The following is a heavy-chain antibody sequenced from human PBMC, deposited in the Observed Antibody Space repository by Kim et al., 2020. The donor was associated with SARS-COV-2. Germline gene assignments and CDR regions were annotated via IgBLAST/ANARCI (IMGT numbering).Heavy chain of an antibody. D-gene: IGHD1-26*01. Sequence: SETLSLTCAVYGGSFSGYYWSWIRQPPGKGLEWIGEMNHSGSTNYNPSLKSRVTITVDTYKNQFLLNLSSVNAADTAVDFCARGIGGSSVVTLGLGYYY. CDR3: ARGIGGSSVVTLGLGYYY. CDR1: GGSFSGYY. V-gene: IGHV4-34*01. CDR2: MNHSGST. J-gene: IGHJ6*01.